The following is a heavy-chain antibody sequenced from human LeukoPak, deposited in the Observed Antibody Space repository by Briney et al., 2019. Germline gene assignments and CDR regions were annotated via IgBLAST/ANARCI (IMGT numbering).Heavy chain of an antibody. J-gene: IGHJ4*02. D-gene: IGHD2-2*02. Sequence: ASVKVSSKASGYTFTGYYMHWVRQAPGQGLEWMGWISAYNGNTNYAQKLQGRVTMTTDTSTSTAYMELRSLRSDDTAVYYCARRGVVPAAICDDYWGQGTLVTVSS. CDR1: GYTFTGYY. CDR2: ISAYNGNT. CDR3: ARRGVVPAAICDDY. V-gene: IGHV1-18*04.